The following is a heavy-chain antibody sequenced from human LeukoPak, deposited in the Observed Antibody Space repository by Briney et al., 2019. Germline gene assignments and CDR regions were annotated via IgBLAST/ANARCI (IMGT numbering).Heavy chain of an antibody. CDR3: ARDFFGQWLVQNLNWFDP. CDR1: GYTCTGYY. Sequence: ASVKVSCKASGYTCTGYYMHWVRQAPGQGLEWMGWINPNSGGTNYAQKFQGRVTMTRDTSISTAYMELSRLRSDDTAVYYCARDFFGQWLVQNLNWFDPWGQGTLVTVSS. J-gene: IGHJ5*02. D-gene: IGHD6-19*01. V-gene: IGHV1-2*02. CDR2: INPNSGGT.